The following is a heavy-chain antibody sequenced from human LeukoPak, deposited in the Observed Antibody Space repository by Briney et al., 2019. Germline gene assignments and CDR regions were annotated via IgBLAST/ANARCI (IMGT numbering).Heavy chain of an antibody. CDR3: AKDRRVMVYAIAADY. CDR2: XSGSGGST. J-gene: IGHJ4*02. V-gene: IGHV3-23*01. D-gene: IGHD2-8*01. Sequence: XXEWVSAXSGSGGSTYYADSVKGRFSISRDNSKNTLYLQMNSLRAEDTAVYYCAKDRRVMVYAIAADYWGQGTLVTVSS.